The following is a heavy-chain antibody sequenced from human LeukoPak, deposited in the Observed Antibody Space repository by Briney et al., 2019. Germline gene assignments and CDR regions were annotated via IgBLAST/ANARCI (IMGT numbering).Heavy chain of an antibody. Sequence: GGSLRLSCAASGFTFSSYAMSWVRQAPGKGLEWVSSLSGSGGTTYYAGSVKGRFTISRDNANNRLYLQMNIVRAEDTALYYCAKDVLDSINWSRGDYWGQGTLVTVSS. CDR2: LSGSGGTT. V-gene: IGHV3-23*01. D-gene: IGHD6-13*01. CDR3: AKDVLDSINWSRGDY. CDR1: GFTFSSYA. J-gene: IGHJ4*02.